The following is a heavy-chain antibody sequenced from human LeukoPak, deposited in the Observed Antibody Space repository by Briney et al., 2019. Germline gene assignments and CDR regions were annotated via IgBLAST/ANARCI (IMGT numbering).Heavy chain of an antibody. CDR1: GFAFSSYA. D-gene: IGHD1-26*01. J-gene: IGHJ4*02. V-gene: IGHV3-30-3*01. CDR2: ISYDGSNK. CDR3: ARDHLLGSYLSY. Sequence: GGSLRLSCAASGFAFSSYAMRWVRQAPGKGLEWVAVISYDGSNKYYADSVKGRFTISRDNSKNTLYLQMNSLRAEDTAVYYCARDHLLGSYLSYWGQGTLVTVSS.